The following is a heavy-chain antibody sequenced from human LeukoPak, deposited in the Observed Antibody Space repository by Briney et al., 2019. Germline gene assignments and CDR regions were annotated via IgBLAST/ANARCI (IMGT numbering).Heavy chain of an antibody. CDR1: GDSISSDTYY. V-gene: IGHV4-61*02. CDR2: IYISGNT. CDR3: AGTRGYCSGGSCYNWFDP. Sequence: PSETLSLTCTVSGDSISSDTYYWTWIRQPAGKGLEWIGRIYISGNTNYNPSLKSPVTISVDTSKNQFSLNLNSVTAADTAVYYCAGTRGYCSGGSCYNWFDPWGQGTLVTVSS. J-gene: IGHJ5*02. D-gene: IGHD2-15*01.